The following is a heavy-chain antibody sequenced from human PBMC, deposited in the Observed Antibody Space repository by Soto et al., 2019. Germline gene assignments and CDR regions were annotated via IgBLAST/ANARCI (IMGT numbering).Heavy chain of an antibody. Sequence: QAQLVQSGAEVKKSGASVRVSCKASGYTLTNYGVTWVRQAPGQGLEWLGRVTPYKADTNSAQNLQGRVTMATDTSTNTAYLELRSLRSDDTAVYFCATDGPSTSGNLYAFDIWGQGTMVTGSA. CDR2: VTPYKADT. V-gene: IGHV1-18*04. CDR3: ATDGPSTSGNLYAFDI. D-gene: IGHD5-12*01. J-gene: IGHJ3*02. CDR1: GYTLTNYG.